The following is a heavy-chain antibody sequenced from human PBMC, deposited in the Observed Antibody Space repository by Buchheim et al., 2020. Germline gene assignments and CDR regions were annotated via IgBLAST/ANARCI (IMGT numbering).Heavy chain of an antibody. CDR2: IYPGDFST. CDR3: VRQAKIRAPPYY. J-gene: IGHJ4*02. Sequence: EVQLVQSAGEVKKPGESLRISCKASGYSFTSYWIGWVRQMPGKGLEWMGIIYPGDFSTKYSPSFQGQVTISADKSVNTAYPQWNSLKASDTALYYCVRQAKIRAPPYYWGQGTL. CDR1: GYSFTSYW. D-gene: IGHD3-16*01. V-gene: IGHV5-51*01.